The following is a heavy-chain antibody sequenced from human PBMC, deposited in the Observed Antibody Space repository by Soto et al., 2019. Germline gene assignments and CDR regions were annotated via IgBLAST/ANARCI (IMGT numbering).Heavy chain of an antibody. J-gene: IGHJ4*02. V-gene: IGHV3-33*06. Sequence: GGSLRLSCAASGFTFSSYGMHWVRQVPGKGLEWVAVLWYGGVDKYYADSVKGRFTISRDISKNVLYLDMNSLRAEDTAIYYCAKFGGAHCSTTNCWYLDYWGPGTLVTVSS. CDR2: LWYGGVDK. D-gene: IGHD2-2*01. CDR1: GFTFSSYG. CDR3: AKFGGAHCSTTNCWYLDY.